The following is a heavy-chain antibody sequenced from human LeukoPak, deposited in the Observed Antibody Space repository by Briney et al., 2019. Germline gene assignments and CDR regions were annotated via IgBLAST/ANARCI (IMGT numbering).Heavy chain of an antibody. Sequence: SETLSLTCTVSGGSISTTTYYWGWLRQPPGKGLEWIRSISYTGSTYYNPSLKIRVTTSVDTSKNQFSLRLSSVTAADTAVYYCARLSPYLGAGSSAFPDDYWGQGTLVTVSS. D-gene: IGHD3-10*01. CDR1: GGSISTTTYY. J-gene: IGHJ4*02. V-gene: IGHV4-39*01. CDR2: ISYTGST. CDR3: ARLSPYLGAGSSAFPDDY.